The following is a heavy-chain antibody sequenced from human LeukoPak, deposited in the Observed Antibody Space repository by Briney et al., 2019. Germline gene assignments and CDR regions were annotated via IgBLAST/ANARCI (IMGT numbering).Heavy chain of an antibody. CDR3: ARGNLVAAAGTYYFDY. J-gene: IGHJ4*02. CDR2: INHSGST. D-gene: IGHD6-13*01. Sequence: SETLSLTCAVYGGSFSGYYWSWTRQPPGKGLEWIGEINHSGSTNYNPSLKSRVTISVDTSKNQFSLKLSSVTAADTAVYYCARGNLVAAAGTYYFDYWGQGTLVTVSS. V-gene: IGHV4-34*01. CDR1: GGSFSGYY.